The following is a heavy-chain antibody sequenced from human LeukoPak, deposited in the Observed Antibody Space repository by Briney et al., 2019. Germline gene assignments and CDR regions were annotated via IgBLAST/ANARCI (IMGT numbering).Heavy chain of an antibody. Sequence: GGSLRLSCAASGFTFSSYNMNWVRQAPGKGLEWVSSISFSSTYIYYADSVKGRFTISRDNAKNSLYLQMNSLRAEDTAVYYCARGGGYYYDHSGDPRPNNWFDPWGQGTLVTVSS. V-gene: IGHV3-21*04. CDR1: GFTFSSYN. CDR2: ISFSSTYI. J-gene: IGHJ5*02. CDR3: ARGGGYYYDHSGDPRPNNWFDP. D-gene: IGHD3-22*01.